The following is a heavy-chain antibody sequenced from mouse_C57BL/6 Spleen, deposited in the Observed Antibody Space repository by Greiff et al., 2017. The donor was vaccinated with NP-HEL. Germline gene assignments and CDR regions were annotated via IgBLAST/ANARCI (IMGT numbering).Heavy chain of an antibody. CDR1: GYTFTSYW. Sequence: VQLQQPGAELVRPGTSVKLSCKASGYTFTSYWMHWVKQRPGQGLEWIGVIDPSDSYTNYNQKFKGKATLTVDTSSSTAYMQLSSLTSEDSAVYYCARSREAMDYWGQGTSVTVSS. CDR2: IDPSDSYT. V-gene: IGHV1-59*01. CDR3: ARSREAMDY. J-gene: IGHJ4*01.